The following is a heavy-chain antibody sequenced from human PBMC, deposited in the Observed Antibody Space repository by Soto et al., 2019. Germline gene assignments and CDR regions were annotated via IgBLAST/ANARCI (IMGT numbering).Heavy chain of an antibody. D-gene: IGHD6-13*01. CDR3: TRGGYSSSWYRGYYFDY. J-gene: IGHJ4*02. V-gene: IGHV3-49*05. Sequence: EVQLVESGGGLVKPGRSLRLSCTASGFTFGDYAMSWFRQAPGKGLEWVGFIRSKAYGGTTEYAASVKGRFTISRDDSKSIAYLQMNSQKTEDTAVYYCTRGGYSSSWYRGYYFDYWGQGTLVTVSS. CDR1: GFTFGDYA. CDR2: IRSKAYGGTT.